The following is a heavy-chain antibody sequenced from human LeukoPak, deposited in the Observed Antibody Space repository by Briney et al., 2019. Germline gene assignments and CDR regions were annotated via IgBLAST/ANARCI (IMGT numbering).Heavy chain of an antibody. CDR3: AKADYYDSSGGY. CDR2: IKEDGSEK. V-gene: IGHV3-7*01. D-gene: IGHD3-22*01. CDR1: GFTFRNYW. J-gene: IGHJ4*02. Sequence: GGSLRLSCAASGFTFRNYWMRWVRQAPGKGLEWVANIKEDGSEKYYVDSVKGRFTISRDNAKNSLYLQMNSLRAEDTAVYYCAKADYYDSSGGYWGQGTLVTVSS.